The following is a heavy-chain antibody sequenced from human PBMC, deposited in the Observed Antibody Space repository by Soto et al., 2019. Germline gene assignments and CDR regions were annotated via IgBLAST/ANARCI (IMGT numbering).Heavy chain of an antibody. J-gene: IGHJ3*02. Sequence: GGSLRLSCAASGFTFSSYWMSWVRQAPGKGLEWVANIKQDGSEKYYVDSVKGRFTISRDNAKNSLYLQMNSLRAEDTAVYYCARESTWNGDYRPDAFDIWGQGTMVTVSS. V-gene: IGHV3-7*01. D-gene: IGHD4-17*01. CDR2: IKQDGSEK. CDR1: GFTFSSYW. CDR3: ARESTWNGDYRPDAFDI.